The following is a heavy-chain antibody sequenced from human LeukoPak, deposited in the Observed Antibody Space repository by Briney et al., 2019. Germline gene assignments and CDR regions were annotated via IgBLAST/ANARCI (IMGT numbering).Heavy chain of an antibody. CDR1: GFTSNNYW. D-gene: IGHD5-18*01. Sequence: GGSLRLSCAASGFTSNNYWMHWVRQAPGKGLVRVSRISKDGSTTNYADSVKGRFTISRDNAKNTLYLQMNSLTAEDTALYYCARGASSGYRIDYWGQGTLVTVSS. CDR2: ISKDGSTT. CDR3: ARGASSGYRIDY. J-gene: IGHJ4*02. V-gene: IGHV3-74*01.